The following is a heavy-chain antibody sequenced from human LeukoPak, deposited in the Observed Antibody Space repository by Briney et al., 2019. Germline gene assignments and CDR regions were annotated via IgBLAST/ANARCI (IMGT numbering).Heavy chain of an antibody. V-gene: IGHV3-48*03. CDR1: GFTFSSYE. CDR2: ISSSGSTI. J-gene: IGHJ6*04. Sequence: GGSLRLSCAASGFTFSSYEMNWVRQAPGKGLEWVPYISSSGSTIYYADSVKGRFTISRDNAKNSLYLQMNSLRAEDTAVYYCARDPIDYGMDVWGKGTTVTVSS. CDR3: ARDPIDYGMDV.